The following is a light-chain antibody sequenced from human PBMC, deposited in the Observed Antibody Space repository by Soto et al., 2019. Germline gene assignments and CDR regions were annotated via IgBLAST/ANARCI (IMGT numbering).Light chain of an antibody. CDR1: QSVSSY. V-gene: IGKV3-20*01. CDR2: GAS. Sequence: EIVLTQSPATLSFSPGERATLSCRASQSVSSYLAWYQQKPGQAPRLLIYGASSRATGIPDRFSGSGSGTDFTLTISRLEPEDFAVYYCQQYAASRTFGQGTKVDIK. J-gene: IGKJ1*01. CDR3: QQYAASRT.